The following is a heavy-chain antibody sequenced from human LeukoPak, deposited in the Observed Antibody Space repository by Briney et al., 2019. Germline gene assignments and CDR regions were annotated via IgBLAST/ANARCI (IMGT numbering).Heavy chain of an antibody. V-gene: IGHV4-59*12. CDR3: ARGWYSSGWYVFDY. CDR1: GGSISSYY. J-gene: IGHJ4*02. D-gene: IGHD6-19*01. CDR2: IYYSGST. Sequence: SETLSLTCTVSGGSISSYYWSWIRQPPGKGLEWIGYIYYSGSTNYNPSLKSRVTISVDTSKNQFSLTLSSVTAADTAVYYCARGWYSSGWYVFDYWGQGTLVTVTS.